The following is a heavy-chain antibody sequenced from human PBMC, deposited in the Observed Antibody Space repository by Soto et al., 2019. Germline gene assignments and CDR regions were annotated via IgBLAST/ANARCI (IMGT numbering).Heavy chain of an antibody. V-gene: IGHV1-18*01. CDR3: ARHHGPTTSENWFDP. Sequence: QVHLVQSGVEVKTPGASVKVSCQASGYTFFTHDISWVRQAPGQGLEWMGWISTYSGDTKYAQKFQGRVTMTTDTSTTTAYPELRSLRSDDTAVYYCARHHGPTTSENWFDPWGQGTLVTVSS. CDR1: GYTFFTHD. CDR2: ISTYSGDT. J-gene: IGHJ5*02. D-gene: IGHD5-12*01.